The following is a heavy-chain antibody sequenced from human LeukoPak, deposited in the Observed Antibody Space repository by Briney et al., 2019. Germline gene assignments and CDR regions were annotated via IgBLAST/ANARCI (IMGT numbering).Heavy chain of an antibody. Sequence: GGSLRLSCEASEFTFSNFWMSWIRQAPGKGLEGVANIKQDGSEKFYVDSVKGRFTISRDNAKKSLYLQMNNLRAEDTAVYYCARQGVVPENFDYWGQGTLVTVSS. CDR1: EFTFSNFW. V-gene: IGHV3-7*01. CDR3: ARQGVVPENFDY. D-gene: IGHD2-2*01. J-gene: IGHJ4*02. CDR2: IKQDGSEK.